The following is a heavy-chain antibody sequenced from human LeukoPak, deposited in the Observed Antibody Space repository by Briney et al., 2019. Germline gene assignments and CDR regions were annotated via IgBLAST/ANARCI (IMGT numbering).Heavy chain of an antibody. CDR3: AKDRLAFSDYDILTGYDY. CDR2: IRYDGSNK. D-gene: IGHD3-9*01. V-gene: IGHV3-30*02. J-gene: IGHJ4*02. CDR1: GFTFSSYG. Sequence: GGSLRLSCAASGFTFSSYGMHWVRQAPGKGLEWVAFIRYDGSNKYYADSVKGRFTISRDNSKNTLYLQMNSLRAEDTAVYYCAKDRLAFSDYDILTGYDYWGQGTLVTVSS.